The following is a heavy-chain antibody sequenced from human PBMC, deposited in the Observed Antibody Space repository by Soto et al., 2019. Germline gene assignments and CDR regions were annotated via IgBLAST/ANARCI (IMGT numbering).Heavy chain of an antibody. Sequence: ASVKVSCKASGYTFTSYYMHWVRQAPGQGLEWMGWISAYNGNTNYAQKLQGRVTMTTDTSASTAYMELRSLRSDDTAVYYCARDRWIQLWLDYYYYYMDVWGKGTTVTVSS. CDR2: ISAYNGNT. V-gene: IGHV1-18*04. D-gene: IGHD5-18*01. J-gene: IGHJ6*03. CDR1: GYTFTSYY. CDR3: ARDRWIQLWLDYYYYYMDV.